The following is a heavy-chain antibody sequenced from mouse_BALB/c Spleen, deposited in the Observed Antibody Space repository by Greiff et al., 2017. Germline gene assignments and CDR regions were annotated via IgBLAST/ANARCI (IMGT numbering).Heavy chain of an antibody. Sequence: VQLQQSGPELVKPGASVKMSCKASGYTFTSYVMHWVKQKPGQGLEWIGYINPYNDGTKYNEKFKGKATLTSDKSSSTAYMELSSLTSEDSAVYYCAKGGSSYWFAYWGQGTLVTVSA. CDR1: GYTFTSYV. D-gene: IGHD1-1*01. V-gene: IGHV1-14*01. J-gene: IGHJ3*01. CDR2: INPYNDGT. CDR3: AKGGSSYWFAY.